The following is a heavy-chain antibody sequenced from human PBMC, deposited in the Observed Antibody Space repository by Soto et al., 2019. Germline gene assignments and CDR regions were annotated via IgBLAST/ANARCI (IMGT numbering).Heavy chain of an antibody. CDR1: GYTFTSYG. Sequence: QVQLVQSGAEVKKPGASVKVSCKASGYTFTSYGISWVRQAPGQGLEWMGWISAYNGNTNYAQKLQGRVTMTTDTSTSKAHMERRSLRADDTAVYYCARVWGIEGYHYCYGMEVLGQGTTVTVSS. V-gene: IGHV1-18*01. CDR2: ISAYNGNT. D-gene: IGHD3-16*01. CDR3: ARVWGIEGYHYCYGMEV. J-gene: IGHJ6*02.